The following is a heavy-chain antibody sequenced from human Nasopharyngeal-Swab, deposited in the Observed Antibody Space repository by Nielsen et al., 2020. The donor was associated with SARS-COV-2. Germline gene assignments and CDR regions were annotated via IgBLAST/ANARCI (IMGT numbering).Heavy chain of an antibody. V-gene: IGHV3-21*06. CDR3: VRGGYRYEGSFDY. Sequence: AGSLRLSCAVSGLIFSTYAMNWVRQAPGKGPEWVPLISRWGDSIYSADAMKGRITITRDNAKNSLYLEMNSLRADDTAIYYCVRGGYRYEGSFDYWGQGTLVTVSS. CDR2: ISRWGDSI. D-gene: IGHD5-12*01. J-gene: IGHJ4*02. CDR1: GLIFSTYA.